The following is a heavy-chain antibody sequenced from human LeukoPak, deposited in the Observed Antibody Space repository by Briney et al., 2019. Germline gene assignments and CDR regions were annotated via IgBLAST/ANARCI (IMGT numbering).Heavy chain of an antibody. Sequence: PGGSLRLSCAASGFTFSSYAMSWVRQAPGKGLEWVSAISGSGGSTYYADSVKGRFTISRDNSKNTLYLQMNSLRAEDTAVYYCGKDLWNEQWHRPFQHWGQGTLVSVSS. D-gene: IGHD6-19*01. CDR3: GKDLWNEQWHRPFQH. CDR1: GFTFSSYA. J-gene: IGHJ1*01. V-gene: IGHV3-23*01. CDR2: ISGSGGST.